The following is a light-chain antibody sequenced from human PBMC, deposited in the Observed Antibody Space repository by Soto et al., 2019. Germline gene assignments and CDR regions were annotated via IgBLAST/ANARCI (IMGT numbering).Light chain of an antibody. J-gene: IGLJ2*01. CDR2: DVS. V-gene: IGLV2-11*01. CDR1: SSDAGGYNY. CDR3: CSYAGSLV. Sequence: QSALTQPRSVSGSPGQSVTISCTGTSSDAGGYNYVSWYQQHPGKAPKLMIYDVSKRPSGVPDRFSGSKSGNTASLTISGLQAEDEADYYCCSYAGSLVFGGGTKVTVL.